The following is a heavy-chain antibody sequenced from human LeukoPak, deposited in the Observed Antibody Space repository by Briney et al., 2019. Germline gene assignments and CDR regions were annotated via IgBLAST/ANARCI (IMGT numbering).Heavy chain of an antibody. CDR1: GYTFTSYG. CDR3: ARDGGSGWYVDFDY. Sequence: ASVTVSCKASGYTFTSYGISWVRQAPGQGGEWMGWINPNSGGTNYAQKFQGRVTMTRDTSISTAYMELSRLRSDDTAVYYCARDGGSGWYVDFDYWGQGTLVTVSS. V-gene: IGHV1-2*02. J-gene: IGHJ4*02. CDR2: INPNSGGT. D-gene: IGHD6-19*01.